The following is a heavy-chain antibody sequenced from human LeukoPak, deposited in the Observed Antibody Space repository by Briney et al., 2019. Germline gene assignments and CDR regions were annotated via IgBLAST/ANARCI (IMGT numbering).Heavy chain of an antibody. V-gene: IGHV3-9*01. Sequence: GRSLRLSCAASGFTFDDYVMHWVRQAPVKGLEWVSGISWNSGSIGYADSVKGRFTISRNNAKNSLYLQMNSLRAEDTALYYCARDGTYAFDIWGQGTMVTVSS. D-gene: IGHD1-1*01. J-gene: IGHJ3*02. CDR1: GFTFDDYV. CDR2: ISWNSGSI. CDR3: ARDGTYAFDI.